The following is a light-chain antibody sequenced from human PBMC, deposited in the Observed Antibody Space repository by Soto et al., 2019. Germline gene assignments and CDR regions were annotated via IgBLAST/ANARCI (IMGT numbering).Light chain of an antibody. CDR2: KVS. V-gene: IGLV2-14*01. Sequence: QSALTQAASVSGSPGQSITISCTGTSSDVGAYGYVTWYQQHPGKAPKVMIYKVSNRPSGVSNRFSGSKSGNTASLTISGLQAEDEADYYCSSYTTGSLVVFGGGTKLTVL. CDR1: SSDVGAYGY. CDR3: SSYTTGSLVV. J-gene: IGLJ2*01.